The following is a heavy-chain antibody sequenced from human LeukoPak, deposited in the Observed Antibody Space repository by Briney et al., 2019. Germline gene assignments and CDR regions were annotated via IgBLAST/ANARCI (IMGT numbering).Heavy chain of an antibody. CDR2: IYPGDSDT. CDR1: GYSFITYR. Sequence: GESLKISCKGSGYSFITYRIGWVRQMPGKGLEWMGIIYPGDSDTRYSPSFQGQVTISADKSISTAYLQWSSLKASDTAMYYCARQYSSGWYVYWGQGTLVTVSS. V-gene: IGHV5-51*01. CDR3: ARQYSSGWYVY. J-gene: IGHJ4*02. D-gene: IGHD6-19*01.